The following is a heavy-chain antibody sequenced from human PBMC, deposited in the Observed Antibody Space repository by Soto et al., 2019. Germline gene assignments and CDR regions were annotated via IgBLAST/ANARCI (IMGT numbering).Heavy chain of an antibody. CDR2: LSNTGRRT. D-gene: IGHD1-26*01. J-gene: IGHJ4*02. Sequence: EVQVLESGGGLVQPGGSLRLSCVVSVFPFGADAMSWVRQAPGKGLEWVSGLSNTGRRTSYADSVKGRFNISRDNSENTVYVQMNSLRVEDTAVYYCATEMGATQGPFDYWGQGTLVTVSS. CDR3: ATEMGATQGPFDY. V-gene: IGHV3-23*01. CDR1: VFPFGADA.